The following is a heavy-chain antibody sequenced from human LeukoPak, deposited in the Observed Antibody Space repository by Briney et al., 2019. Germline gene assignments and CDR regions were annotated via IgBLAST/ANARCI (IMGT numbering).Heavy chain of an antibody. CDR2: ISGSGGST. Sequence: GGSLRLSCAASGFTFTTYWMSWVRQAPGKGLEWVSAISGSGGSTYYADSVKGRFTISRDNSKNTLYLQMNGLRAEGTAVYYCAREKGAVADNWFDPWGQGTLVTVSS. J-gene: IGHJ5*02. D-gene: IGHD6-19*01. V-gene: IGHV3-23*01. CDR3: AREKGAVADNWFDP. CDR1: GFTFTTYW.